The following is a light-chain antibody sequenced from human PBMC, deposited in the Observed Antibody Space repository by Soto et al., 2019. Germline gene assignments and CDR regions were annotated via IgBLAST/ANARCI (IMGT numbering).Light chain of an antibody. CDR2: AAS. J-gene: IGKJ4*01. CDR1: QSISGW. CDR3: QELNSDPLT. V-gene: IGKV1-5*01. Sequence: DIHLPQSPSTLSASVGDSVAVTCRASQSISGWLAWYQQKPGKAPKLLIYAASTLQSGVPSRFSGSGSGTEFTLTISSLQPEDFATYYCQELNSDPLTFGGGTKVGI.